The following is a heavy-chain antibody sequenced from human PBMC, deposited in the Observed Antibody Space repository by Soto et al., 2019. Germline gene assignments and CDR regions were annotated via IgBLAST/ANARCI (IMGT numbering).Heavy chain of an antibody. V-gene: IGHV1-8*01. CDR2: MNPNSGNT. J-gene: IGHJ4*02. Sequence: QVQLVQSGAEVKKPGASVKVSCKASGYTFTSYDINWVRQATGQGLEWMGWMNPNSGNTGYAQKFQGRGTMTRNTSINTAYMELSSLRSEDTAVYYCARGLSAHYDYIWGSYRASDYWGQGTLVTVSS. D-gene: IGHD3-16*02. CDR1: GYTFTSYD. CDR3: ARGLSAHYDYIWGSYRASDY.